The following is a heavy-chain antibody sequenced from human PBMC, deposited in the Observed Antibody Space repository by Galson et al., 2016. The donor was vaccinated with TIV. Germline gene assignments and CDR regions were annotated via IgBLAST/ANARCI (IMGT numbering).Heavy chain of an antibody. CDR3: ARGALDKDREYYYYYGLDV. CDR1: GFTFSTYW. Sequence: SLRLSCAASGFTFSTYWMNWVRQAPGKGLVWVSRISGYGTRTNYADSVKGRFTISRDNAKNTLYLQMNSLSADDTAVYYSARGALDKDREYYYYYGLDVWGQGTTVTVSS. CDR2: ISGYGTRT. D-gene: IGHD2-2*03. J-gene: IGHJ6*02. V-gene: IGHV3-74*01.